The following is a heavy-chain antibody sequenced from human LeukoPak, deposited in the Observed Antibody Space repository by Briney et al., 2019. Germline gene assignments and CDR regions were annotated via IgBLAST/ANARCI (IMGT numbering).Heavy chain of an antibody. CDR3: ARGRGYYSYLDY. V-gene: IGHV4-39*07. J-gene: IGHJ4*02. Sequence: SETLSLTCTVSGGSISSSSYYWGWIRQPPGKGLEWIGSIYYSGSTYYNPSLKSRVTISVDTSKNQFSLKLSSVTAADTAVYYCARGRGYYSYLDYWGQGTLVTVSS. CDR2: IYYSGST. D-gene: IGHD5-18*01. CDR1: GGSISSSSYY.